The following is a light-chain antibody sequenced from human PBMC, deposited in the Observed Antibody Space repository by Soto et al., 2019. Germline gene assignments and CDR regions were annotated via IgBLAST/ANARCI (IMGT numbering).Light chain of an antibody. Sequence: SYELTQPLSVSVALGQTARITCGGNNIGSKNVHWYQQKPGQAPVLVIYRDSNRPSGIPERFSGSNSGNTATLTISRAQAGDEADYYCQVRDSSNVFGSGTQLTVL. CDR3: QVRDSSNV. V-gene: IGLV3-9*01. CDR1: NIGSKN. CDR2: RDS. J-gene: IGLJ6*01.